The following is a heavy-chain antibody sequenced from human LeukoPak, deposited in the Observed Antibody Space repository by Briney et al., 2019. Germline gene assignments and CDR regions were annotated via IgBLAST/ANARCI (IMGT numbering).Heavy chain of an antibody. D-gene: IGHD5-12*01. J-gene: IGHJ5*02. CDR1: GGSTSSYY. CDR3: ARVRSGSRSWDNWFDP. Sequence: SETLSLTCTVSGGSTSSYYWSWIRQPAGKGLEWIGRIYTSGSTNYNPSLKSRVTMSVDTSKNQFSLKLSSVTAADTAVYYCARVRSGSRSWDNWFDPWGQGTLVTVSS. V-gene: IGHV4-4*07. CDR2: IYTSGST.